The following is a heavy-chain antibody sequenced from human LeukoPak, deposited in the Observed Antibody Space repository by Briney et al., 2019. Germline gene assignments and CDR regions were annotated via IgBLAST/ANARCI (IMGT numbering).Heavy chain of an antibody. D-gene: IGHD6-13*01. CDR2: ISWNSGSI. Sequence: GRSLRLSCAASGFTFDDYAMHWVRQAPGKGLEWVSGISWNSGSIGYADSVKGRFTISRDNAKNSLYLQMNSLRAEDTALYYCAKVGRSSRGYFDCWGQGTLVTVSS. CDR1: GFTFDDYA. J-gene: IGHJ4*02. V-gene: IGHV3-9*01. CDR3: AKVGRSSRGYFDC.